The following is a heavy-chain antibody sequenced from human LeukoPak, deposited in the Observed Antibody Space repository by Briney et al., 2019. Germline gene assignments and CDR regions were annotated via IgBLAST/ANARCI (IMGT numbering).Heavy chain of an antibody. J-gene: IGHJ4*02. CDR3: ATEDPGIAVAGVQGAGGDY. CDR1: GYTLTELS. V-gene: IGHV1-24*01. D-gene: IGHD6-19*01. Sequence: ASGKVSCKVSGYTLTELSMHWVRQAPGKGLAWMGGFDPEDGETIYAQKFQGRVTMTADTSTDTAYMELSSLSSEDTAVYYCATEDPGIAVAGVQGAGGDYWGQGTLVTVSS. CDR2: FDPEDGET.